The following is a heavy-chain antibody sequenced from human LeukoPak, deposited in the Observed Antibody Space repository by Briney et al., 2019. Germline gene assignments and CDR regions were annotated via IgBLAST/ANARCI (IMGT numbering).Heavy chain of an antibody. J-gene: IGHJ5*02. CDR3: AKYVPPATYDFDP. V-gene: IGHV4-4*07. D-gene: IGHD2-2*01. Sequence: SETLSLTCTVSGDSISNFYWSWIRQPAGKGLEWIGRISTSGSTNYNPSLKSRVTMSVDTSKHQFSLKLTSVTAADTAVYYCAKYVPPATYDFDPWGQGTLVTVSS. CDR2: ISTSGST. CDR1: GDSISNFY.